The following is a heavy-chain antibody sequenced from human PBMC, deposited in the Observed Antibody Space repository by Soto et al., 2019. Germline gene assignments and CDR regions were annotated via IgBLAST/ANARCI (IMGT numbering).Heavy chain of an antibody. V-gene: IGHV4-31*03. J-gene: IGHJ5*02. CDR1: GGSISSGGYY. CDR2: IYYSGST. CDR3: ARWGSGFEDNWFHP. D-gene: IGHD6-19*01. Sequence: LSLTCTVSGGSISSGGYYWSWIRQHPGKGLEWIGYIYYSGSTYYNPSLKSRVTISVDTSKNQFSLKLSSVTATDTAVYYCARWGSGFEDNWFHPWGQGTLVTVSS.